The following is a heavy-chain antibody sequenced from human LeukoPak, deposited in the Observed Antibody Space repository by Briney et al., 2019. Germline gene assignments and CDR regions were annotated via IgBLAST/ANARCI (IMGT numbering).Heavy chain of an antibody. CDR2: IYYSGST. V-gene: IGHV4-59*08. CDR3: ARHSYGNDAFDI. CDR1: GGSFSSYY. D-gene: IGHD5-18*01. Sequence: PSETLSLTCAVYGGSFSSYYWSWIRQSPGKGLEWIGYIYYSGSTNYNPSLKSRVTISVDTSRNQFSLKLSSVTAADTAVFYCARHSYGNDAFDIWGQGTMVTVSS. J-gene: IGHJ3*02.